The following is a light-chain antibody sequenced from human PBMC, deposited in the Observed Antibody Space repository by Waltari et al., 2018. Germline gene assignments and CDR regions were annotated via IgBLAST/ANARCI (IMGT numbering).Light chain of an antibody. CDR3: QQRSNWPSYT. J-gene: IGKJ2*01. CDR2: DAS. V-gene: IGKV3-11*01. CDR1: QSFSSY. Sequence: EIVLTQXXAXLSLSPGDRXTLSCRASQSFSSYLAWYQQKPGQAPRLLIYDASNRATGIPARFSGSGSGTDFTLTISSLEPEDFAVYYCQQRSNWPSYTFGQGTKLEIK.